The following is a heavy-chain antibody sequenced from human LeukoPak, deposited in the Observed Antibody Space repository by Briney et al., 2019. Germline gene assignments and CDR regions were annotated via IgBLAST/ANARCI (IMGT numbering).Heavy chain of an antibody. CDR3: ARFLVGTSTQSFDY. D-gene: IGHD1-26*01. V-gene: IGHV4-59*01. CDR1: GGSISSNY. CDR2: IHYSRST. Sequence: PSETLSLTCTVSGGSISSNYWSWIRQPPGKGMEWIEYIHYSRSTNYNPSLKSRVTISVDTSKNQFSLELSSVTAADTAVYYCARFLVGTSTQSFDYWGQGTLVTVSS. J-gene: IGHJ4*02.